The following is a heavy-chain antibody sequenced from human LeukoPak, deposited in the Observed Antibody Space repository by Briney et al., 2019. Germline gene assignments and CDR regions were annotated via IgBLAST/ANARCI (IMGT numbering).Heavy chain of an antibody. CDR3: AREGLGDSSGYYLGH. V-gene: IGHV3-33*01. CDR2: IWYDGSNK. J-gene: IGHJ4*02. D-gene: IGHD3-22*01. Sequence: GGSLRLSCAASGFTFSSYGMHWVRQAPGKGLEWVADIWYDGSNKYYADSVKGRFTISRDNSKNTLYLQMNSLRAEDTAVYYCAREGLGDSSGYYLGHWGQGTLVTVSS. CDR1: GFTFSSYG.